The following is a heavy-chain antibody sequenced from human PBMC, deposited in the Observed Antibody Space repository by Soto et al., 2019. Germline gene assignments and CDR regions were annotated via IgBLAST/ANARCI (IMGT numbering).Heavy chain of an antibody. V-gene: IGHV3-53*04. CDR2: IYSGGST. D-gene: IGHD3-10*01. J-gene: IGHJ6*03. CDR3: AREHYYGSGSYLSYYYMDV. CDR1: GFTVSSNY. Sequence: EVQLVESGGGLVQPGGSLRLSCAASGFTVSSNYMSWVRQAPGKGLEWVSVIYSGGSTYYADSVKGRFTISRHNSKNTLYLQMNSLRAEDTAVYYCAREHYYGSGSYLSYYYMDVWGKGTTVIVSS.